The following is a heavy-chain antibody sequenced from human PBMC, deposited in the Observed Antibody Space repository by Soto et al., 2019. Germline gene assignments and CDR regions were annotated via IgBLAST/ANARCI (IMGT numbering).Heavy chain of an antibody. CDR2: ISSSGSFI. CDR3: AREPQGIAAALDY. CDR1: GFTFRTYG. V-gene: IGHV3-21*01. J-gene: IGHJ4*02. Sequence: GGSLRLSCAASGFTFRTYGMNWVRRAPGGRLEWVASISSSGSFIYYADSVKGRFTISRDDAEKSLYLQMNSLRAEDTALYYCAREPQGIAAALDYWGQGTLVTVSS. D-gene: IGHD6-13*01.